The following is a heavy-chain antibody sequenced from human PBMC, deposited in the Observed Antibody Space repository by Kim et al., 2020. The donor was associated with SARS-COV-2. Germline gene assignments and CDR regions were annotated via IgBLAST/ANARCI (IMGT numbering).Heavy chain of an antibody. CDR2: ISSSSSTI. V-gene: IGHV3-48*02. J-gene: IGHJ6*02. CDR3: ARDDSGWRLLHYYYYYGMDV. D-gene: IGHD6-19*01. Sequence: GGSLRLSCAASGFTFSSYSMNWVRQAPGKWLEWVSYISSSSSTIYYADSVKGRFTISRDNAKNSLYLQMNSLRDEDTAVYYCARDDSGWRLLHYYYYYGMDVWGQGTTVTVSS. CDR1: GFTFSSYS.